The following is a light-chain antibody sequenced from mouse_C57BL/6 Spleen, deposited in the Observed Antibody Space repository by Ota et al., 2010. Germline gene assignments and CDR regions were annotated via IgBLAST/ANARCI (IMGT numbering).Light chain of an antibody. Sequence: VLMTQTPLSLPVSLGDQASISCRSSQSIVHSNGNTYLEWYLQKPGQSPKLLIYKVSTRHTGVPDRFTGSGSGTDFTLTISNVQSEDLAEYFCQQYNSYPLTFGAGTKLELK. CDR2: KVS. V-gene: IGKV1-117*01. CDR3: QQYNSYPLT. J-gene: IGKJ5*01. CDR1: QSIVHSNGNTY.